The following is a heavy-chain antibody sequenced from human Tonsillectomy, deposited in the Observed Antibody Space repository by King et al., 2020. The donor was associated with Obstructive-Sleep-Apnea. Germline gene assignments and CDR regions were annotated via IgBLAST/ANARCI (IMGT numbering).Heavy chain of an antibody. CDR2: ISSSSSTI. CDR3: TNGYYNLIDY. Sequence: QLVQSGGGLVQPGGSLRLSCAASGFTFSSYSMNWVRQAPGKGLEWVSYISSSSSTIYYADSVKGRFTISRDNAKNSLYLQMNSLRAEDTAVYYCTNGYYNLIDYWGQGTLVTVSS. CDR1: GFTFSSYS. J-gene: IGHJ4*02. V-gene: IGHV3-48*04. D-gene: IGHD3-9*01.